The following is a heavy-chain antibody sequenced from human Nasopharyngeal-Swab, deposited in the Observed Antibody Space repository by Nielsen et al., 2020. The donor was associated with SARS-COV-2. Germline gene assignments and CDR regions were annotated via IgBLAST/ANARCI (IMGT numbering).Heavy chain of an antibody. CDR2: ISGSGGST. CDR3: AKSSSTPYGMDV. V-gene: IGHV3-23*01. J-gene: IGHJ6*02. Sequence: GESLKISCAASGFTFSSYAMSWVRQAPGKGLEWVSAISGSGGSTYYADSVKGGFTISRDNSKNTLYLQMNSLRAEDTAVYYCAKSSSTPYGMDVWGQGTTVTVSS. CDR1: GFTFSSYA.